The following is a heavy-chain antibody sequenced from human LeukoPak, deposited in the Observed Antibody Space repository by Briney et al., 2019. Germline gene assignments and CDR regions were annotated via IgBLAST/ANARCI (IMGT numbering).Heavy chain of an antibody. Sequence: ASVKASCKASGGTFSSYAISWVRQAPGQGLEWMGRIIPILGIANYAQKFQGRVTITADKSTSTAYMELSRLRSEDTAVYYCASISYGDYGLDYWGQGTLVTVS. D-gene: IGHD4-17*01. CDR3: ASISYGDYGLDY. CDR1: GGTFSSYA. V-gene: IGHV1-69*04. J-gene: IGHJ4*02. CDR2: IIPILGIA.